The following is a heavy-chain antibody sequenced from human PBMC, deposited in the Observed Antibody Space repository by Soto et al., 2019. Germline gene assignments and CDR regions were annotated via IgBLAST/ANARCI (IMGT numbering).Heavy chain of an antibody. CDR1: GGSISSYY. Sequence: PSETLSLTCTVSGGSISSYYWSWIRQPPGKGLEWIGYIYYSGSTNYNPSLKSRVTISVDTSKNQFSLKLSSVTAADTAVYYCGRALFDYADYWGQGTLVTVSS. D-gene: IGHD4-17*01. J-gene: IGHJ4*02. CDR2: IYYSGST. V-gene: IGHV4-59*08. CDR3: GRALFDYADY.